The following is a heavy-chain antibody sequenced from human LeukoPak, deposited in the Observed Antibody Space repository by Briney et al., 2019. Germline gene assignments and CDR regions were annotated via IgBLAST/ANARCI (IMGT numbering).Heavy chain of an antibody. CDR2: IYYSGST. CDR1: GGSISSSSYY. Sequence: SETLSLTCTVSGGSISSSSYYWGWIRQPPGKGLEWIGSIYYSGSTYYNPSLKSRVTISVDTSKSQFSLKLSSVTAADTAVYYCARLPPRFYYYSYYMDVWGKGTTVTISS. V-gene: IGHV4-39*07. D-gene: IGHD3-3*01. CDR3: ARLPPRFYYYSYYMDV. J-gene: IGHJ6*03.